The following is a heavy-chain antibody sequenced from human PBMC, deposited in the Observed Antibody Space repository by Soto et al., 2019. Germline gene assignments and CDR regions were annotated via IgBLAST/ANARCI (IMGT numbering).Heavy chain of an antibody. CDR1: GFTFSSYA. CDR3: SSNEGSLSGSDYCYYCGMDV. J-gene: IGHJ6*02. Sequence: GGSLRLSCAASGFTFSSYAMHWVRQAPGKGLEWVAVISYDGSNKYYADSVKGRFTISRDNSKNTLYLQMNSLRAEDTAVYYCSSNEGSLSGSDYCYYCGMDVWGRGTTVTVSS. CDR2: ISYDGSNK. V-gene: IGHV3-30-3*01. D-gene: IGHD3-10*01.